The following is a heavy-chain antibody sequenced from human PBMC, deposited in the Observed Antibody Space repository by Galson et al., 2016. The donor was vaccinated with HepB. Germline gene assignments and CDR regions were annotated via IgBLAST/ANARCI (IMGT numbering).Heavy chain of an antibody. D-gene: IGHD2-2*01. J-gene: IGHJ1*01. V-gene: IGHV4-4*02. CDR2: IYHTGTT. CDR1: GGSISSSNW. CDR3: AREGYCSSTSCYEYFQY. Sequence: ETLSLTCVVSGGSISSSNWWGWVRQAPGKGLEWIGEIYHTGTTNYNPSLKSRVTMSVNKSKNQFSLELSSVTAADTAVYYCAREGYCSSTSCYEYFQYWGQGTLVTVSS.